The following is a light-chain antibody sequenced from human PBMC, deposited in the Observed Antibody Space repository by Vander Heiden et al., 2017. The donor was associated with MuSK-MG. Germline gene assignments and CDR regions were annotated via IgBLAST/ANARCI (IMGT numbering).Light chain of an antibody. V-gene: IGKV3-20*01. CDR1: QSVSSSY. Sequence: EIVLTQSPGTLSLSPGERATLACRASQSVSSSYLAWYQQKPGQAPRLLIYGASSRATGIRDRFSGSGSGTDFTLTISRLEPEEFAVYHCQQYCSSPPTFGGGTKVEIK. CDR3: QQYCSSPPT. CDR2: GAS. J-gene: IGKJ4*01.